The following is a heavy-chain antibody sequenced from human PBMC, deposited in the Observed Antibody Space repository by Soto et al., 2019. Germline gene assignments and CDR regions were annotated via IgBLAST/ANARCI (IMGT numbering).Heavy chain of an antibody. CDR3: AKDRRDGYNWSDY. Sequence: QVQLVQSGGGVVQPGRSLRLSCAASGFSFTSYGMHWIRQAPGKGLEWVALISSDGTDTYYADSVKGRFTISRDNSKNTLYLQMSSLRAEDTAGYYCAKDRRDGYNWSDYWGQGTLVAVSS. J-gene: IGHJ4*02. V-gene: IGHV3-30*18. D-gene: IGHD5-12*01. CDR2: ISSDGTDT. CDR1: GFSFTSYG.